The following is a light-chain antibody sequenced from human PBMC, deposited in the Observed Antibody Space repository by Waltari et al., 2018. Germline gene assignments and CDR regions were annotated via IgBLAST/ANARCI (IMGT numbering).Light chain of an antibody. V-gene: IGKV2-29*02. J-gene: IGKJ4*01. CDR2: EVS. Sequence: VMTQTPLSVSVTPGQPDSTSCKSIGSLRFSNGKTDMYWFLQRPGQSPQLLIYEVSSRLSGVLERFSGSGSGKDFTLKISRVEAEDVGIYYCMQGIHLPLTFGGGTKVEIK. CDR3: MQGIHLPLT. CDR1: GSLRFSNGKTD.